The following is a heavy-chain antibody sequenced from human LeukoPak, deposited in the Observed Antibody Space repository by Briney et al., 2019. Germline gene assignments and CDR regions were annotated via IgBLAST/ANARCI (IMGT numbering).Heavy chain of an antibody. CDR3: ARALYSGSYLGY. CDR1: GFTFSSYS. Sequence: GGSLRLSCAASGFTFSSYSMNWVRQAPGKGLEWVSVIYSGEKTQYADSVKGRFTISRHNSKNTLYLQMNSLRPEDTAVYYCARALYSGSYLGYWGQGTLVTVSS. J-gene: IGHJ4*02. D-gene: IGHD1-26*01. CDR2: IYSGEKT. V-gene: IGHV3-53*04.